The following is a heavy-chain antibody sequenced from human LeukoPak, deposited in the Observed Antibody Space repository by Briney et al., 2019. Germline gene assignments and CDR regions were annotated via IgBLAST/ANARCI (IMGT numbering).Heavy chain of an antibody. CDR3: AKSIVVVPAAYDY. V-gene: IGHV3-9*01. CDR1: GFTFDDYA. J-gene: IGHJ4*02. Sequence: GGSLRLSCAASGFTFDDYAMHWVRQAPGKGLEWVSGISWNSGSIGYADSVKGRFTISRDNAKNSLYLQMNSLRAEDTAVYYCAKSIVVVPAAYDYWGQGTLVTVSS. D-gene: IGHD2-2*01. CDR2: ISWNSGSI.